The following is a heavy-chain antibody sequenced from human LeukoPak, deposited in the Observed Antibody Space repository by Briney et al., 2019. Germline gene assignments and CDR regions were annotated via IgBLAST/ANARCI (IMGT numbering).Heavy chain of an antibody. CDR1: GFTFSSYA. Sequence: GGSLRLSCAASGFTFSSYAMSWVRQAPGKGLEWVSAISASGGGTYYVDSVKGRFTISRDNSKNTLFLQMNSLRAGDTAVYYCAKGGCSSTSCYTGDDYWGQGTLVTVSS. J-gene: IGHJ4*02. CDR3: AKGGCSSTSCYTGDDY. D-gene: IGHD2-2*02. CDR2: ISASGGGT. V-gene: IGHV3-23*01.